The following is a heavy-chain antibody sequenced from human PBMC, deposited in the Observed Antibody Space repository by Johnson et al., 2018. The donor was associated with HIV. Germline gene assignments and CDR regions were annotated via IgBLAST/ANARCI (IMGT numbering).Heavy chain of an antibody. CDR3: ARGVDGAFDI. J-gene: IGHJ3*02. CDR2: IWYDGSNK. D-gene: IGHD3-10*01. CDR1: GFTFSTYG. Sequence: VQLVESGGGVVQPGRSLRLSCAASGFTFSTYGMHWVRQAPGKGLEWVAVIWYDGSNKYYADSVKGRFTISRDNSKNTLYLQMNSLRAEDTAVYYCARGVDGAFDIWGQGTMVTVSS. V-gene: IGHV3-30*06.